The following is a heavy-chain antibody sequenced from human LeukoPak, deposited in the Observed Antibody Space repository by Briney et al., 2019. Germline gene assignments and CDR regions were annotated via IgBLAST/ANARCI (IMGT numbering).Heavy chain of an antibody. J-gene: IGHJ4*02. V-gene: IGHV1-18*01. CDR3: ARDGPPDGSGYDWDY. Sequence: ASVKVSCKASGYTFTSYGISCVRQAPGQALQWMGWISAYNGNTNYAQKLQGRVTMTTDTSTSTAYMELRSLRSDDTAVYYCARDGPPDGSGYDWDYWGQGTLVTVSS. CDR2: ISAYNGNT. D-gene: IGHD5-12*01. CDR1: GYTFTSYG.